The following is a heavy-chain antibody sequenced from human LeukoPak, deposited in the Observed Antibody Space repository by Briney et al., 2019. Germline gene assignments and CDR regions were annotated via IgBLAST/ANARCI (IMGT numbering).Heavy chain of an antibody. D-gene: IGHD6-13*01. V-gene: IGHV4-31*03. CDR3: ARETKAGYSSSWYRGDYFDY. CDR1: GGSISSGGYY. Sequence: PSETLSLTCTVSGGSISSGGYYWSWIRQHPGKGLEWIGYIYYSGSTYYNPSLKSRVTISVDTSKNQFSLKLSSVTAADTAVYYCARETKAGYSSSWYRGDYFDYWGQGTLVTVSS. J-gene: IGHJ4*02. CDR2: IYYSGST.